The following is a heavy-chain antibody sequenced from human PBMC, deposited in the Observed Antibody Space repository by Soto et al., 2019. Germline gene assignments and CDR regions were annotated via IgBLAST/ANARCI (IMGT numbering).Heavy chain of an antibody. CDR1: GYTFTSYA. D-gene: IGHD2-2*01. J-gene: IGHJ6*02. Sequence: ASVKVSCKASGYTFTSYAMHWVRQAPGQRLEWMGWINAGNGNTKYSQKFQGRVTITRDTSASTAYMELSSLRSEDTAVYYCARSIVVVPAAMEKTYYYYGMDVWGQGTTVTVSS. V-gene: IGHV1-3*01. CDR3: ARSIVVVPAAMEKTYYYYGMDV. CDR2: INAGNGNT.